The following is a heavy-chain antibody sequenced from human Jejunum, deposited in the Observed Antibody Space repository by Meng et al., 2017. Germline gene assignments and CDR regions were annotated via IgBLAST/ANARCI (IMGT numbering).Heavy chain of an antibody. D-gene: IGHD1-26*01. Sequence: ASVKVSCKTSGYTCNIYGMSWLRQAPGQGLEWMGWISGYNDNANYVQKFQGRVTMTTDTTTTTAYMELRSLRSDDTAVYYCARGLMGGTMGDYWGQGTLVTVSS. V-gene: IGHV1-18*01. CDR3: ARGLMGGTMGDY. J-gene: IGHJ4*02. CDR1: GYTCNIYG. CDR2: ISGYNDNA.